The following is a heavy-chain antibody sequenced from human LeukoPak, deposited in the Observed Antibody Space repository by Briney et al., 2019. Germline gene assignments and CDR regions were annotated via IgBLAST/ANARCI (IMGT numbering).Heavy chain of an antibody. CDR3: ARAQDSSSSPFDY. J-gene: IGHJ4*02. CDR2: IIPILGIA. Sequence: SVKVSCKASGGTFSSYAISWVRQAPGQGLEWMGRIIPILGIANYAQKFQGRVTITADKSTSTAYMELSSLRSEDTAVYYCARAQDSSSSPFDYWGQGTLVTVSS. CDR1: GGTFSSYA. D-gene: IGHD6-6*01. V-gene: IGHV1-69*04.